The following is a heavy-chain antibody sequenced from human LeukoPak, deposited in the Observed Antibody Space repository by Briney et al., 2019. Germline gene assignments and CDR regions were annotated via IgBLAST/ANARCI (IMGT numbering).Heavy chain of an antibody. CDR2: ISSSGSTI. CDR1: GFTFSDYY. V-gene: IGHV3-11*04. D-gene: IGHD5-18*01. Sequence: PGGSLRLSCAASGFTFSDYYMSWIRQAPGKGLEWVSYISSSGSTIYYADSVKGRFTISRDNAENSLYLQMNSLRAEDTAVYYCARAGTETAMVKGFDYWGQGTLVTVSS. J-gene: IGHJ4*02. CDR3: ARAGTETAMVKGFDY.